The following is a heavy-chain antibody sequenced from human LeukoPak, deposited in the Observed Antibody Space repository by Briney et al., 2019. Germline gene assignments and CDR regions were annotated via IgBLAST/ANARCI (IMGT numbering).Heavy chain of an antibody. Sequence: SETLSLTCTVSGGSISSSSYYWGWVRQPPGKGLEWIGSIYYSGSTYYNPSLKSRVTISVDTSKNQFSLKLSSVTAADTAVYYCARWADYYMDVWGKGTTVTVS. CDR2: IYYSGST. CDR3: ARWADYYMDV. J-gene: IGHJ6*03. V-gene: IGHV4-39*01. CDR1: GGSISSSSYY.